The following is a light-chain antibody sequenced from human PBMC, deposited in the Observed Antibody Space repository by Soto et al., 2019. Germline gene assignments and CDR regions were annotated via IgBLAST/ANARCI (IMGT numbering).Light chain of an antibody. V-gene: IGKV3-15*01. Sequence: EIVLTQSPATLSVSAGGTVTFSCRASQSIRTNVAWYQQIPGQAPRLLVYGASTRATGVPARFSGSGSGIEFTLTISSLQSEDSAFYFCQQYNNWPFSFGQGTRLEIK. CDR3: QQYNNWPFS. CDR2: GAS. CDR1: QSIRTN. J-gene: IGKJ5*01.